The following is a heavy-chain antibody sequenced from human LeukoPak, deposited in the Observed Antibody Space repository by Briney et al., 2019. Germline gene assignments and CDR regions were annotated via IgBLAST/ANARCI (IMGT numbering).Heavy chain of an antibody. D-gene: IGHD3-16*01. CDR1: GGTFSSYA. Sequence: SVKVSCKTSGGTFSSYAITWVRQAPGQGLEWMGRIIPIFGTANYAQKFQGRVTITTNESTNTAYMELSTLRTYHTAMYYYAKEKPPGDWSNWVPGGLFDIWGQGTLVTVSS. J-gene: IGHJ4*02. CDR2: IIPIFGTA. CDR3: AKEKPPGDWSNWVPGGLFDI. V-gene: IGHV1-69*05.